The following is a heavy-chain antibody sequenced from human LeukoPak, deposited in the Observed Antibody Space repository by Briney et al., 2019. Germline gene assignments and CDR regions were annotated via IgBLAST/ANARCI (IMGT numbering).Heavy chain of an antibody. V-gene: IGHV1-69*05. CDR1: GGTFSSYA. J-gene: IGHJ3*02. Sequence: SVKVSCKASGGTFSSYAISWVRQAPGQGLEWMGGIIPIFGTANYAQKLQGRVTMTTDTSTSTAYMELRSLRSEDTAVFYCARADITRDGYNSAFDIWGQGTMVTVSS. CDR2: IIPIFGTA. D-gene: IGHD5-24*01. CDR3: ARADITRDGYNSAFDI.